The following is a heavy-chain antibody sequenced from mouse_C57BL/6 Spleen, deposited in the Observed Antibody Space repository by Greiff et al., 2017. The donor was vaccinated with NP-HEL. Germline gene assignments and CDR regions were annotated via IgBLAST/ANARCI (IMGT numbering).Heavy chain of an antibody. CDR3: ARSPLSQAWCAY. Sequence: QVQLQQSGPELVKPGASVKISCKASGYAFSSSWMNWVKQRPGKGLEWIGRIYPGDGDTNYNGKFKGKATLTAAKSSSTAYLQLSSLTSAASAVFFGARSPLSQAWCAYWGQGTLVTVSA. J-gene: IGHJ3*01. V-gene: IGHV1-82*01. D-gene: IGHD6-5*01. CDR1: GYAFSSSW. CDR2: IYPGDGDT.